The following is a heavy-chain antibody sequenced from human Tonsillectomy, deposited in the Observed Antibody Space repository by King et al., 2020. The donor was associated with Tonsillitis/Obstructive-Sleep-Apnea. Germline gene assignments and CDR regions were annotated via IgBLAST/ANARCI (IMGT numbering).Heavy chain of an antibody. J-gene: IGHJ4*02. CDR3: ARAPYYGDDY. Sequence: VQLQQWGTGLLKPSETLSLPCAVYGASFSDYFWSWIRQSPGKGLEWIGEINHSGSTNYNPSLKSRVTISVDTSRNQFSLNVRSVSAADTAVYYCARAPYYGDDYWGQGTLVTVSS. V-gene: IGHV4-34*01. D-gene: IGHD3-10*01. CDR2: INHSGST. CDR1: GASFSDYF.